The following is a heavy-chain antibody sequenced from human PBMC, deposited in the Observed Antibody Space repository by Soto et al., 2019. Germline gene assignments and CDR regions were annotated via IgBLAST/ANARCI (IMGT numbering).Heavy chain of an antibody. V-gene: IGHV3-64D*06. CDR1: GFTFSSYA. Sequence: EVQLVESGGGLVQPGGSLRLSCSASGFTFSSYAMHWVRQAPGKGLEYVSAISSNGGSTYYADSVKGRFTISRDNSKYTLYLQMSSLRAEDKAVYYCVKGLAVACDYWGQGTLVTVSS. CDR2: ISSNGGST. J-gene: IGHJ4*02. CDR3: VKGLAVACDY. D-gene: IGHD6-19*01.